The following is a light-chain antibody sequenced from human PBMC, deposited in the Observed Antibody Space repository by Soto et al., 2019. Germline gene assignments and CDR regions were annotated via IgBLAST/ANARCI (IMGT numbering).Light chain of an antibody. V-gene: IGLV2-8*01. CDR1: SSDVGGYNY. CDR3: SSYAGSNSPVI. CDR2: EVS. Sequence: QSALTQPPSASGSPGQSVTISCTGTSSDVGGYNYVSWYQQHPGKAPKFLIFEVSRRPSGVPDRFSGSKSGNTASLTVSGRQADDEDDYYCSSYAGSNSPVIFGGGTKLTVL. J-gene: IGLJ2*01.